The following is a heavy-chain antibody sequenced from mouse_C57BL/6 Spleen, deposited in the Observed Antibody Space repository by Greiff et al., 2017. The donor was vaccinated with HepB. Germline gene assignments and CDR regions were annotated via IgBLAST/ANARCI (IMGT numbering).Heavy chain of an antibody. J-gene: IGHJ3*01. CDR2: IDPSDSYT. Sequence: QVQLQQPGAELVMPGASVKLSCKASGYTFTSYWMHWVKQRPGQGLEWIGEIDPSDSYTNYNQKFKGKSTLTVDKSSSTAYMQLSSLTSEDPAVYYCARYDYGSSGGAYWGQGTLVTVSA. CDR1: GYTFTSYW. V-gene: IGHV1-69*01. CDR3: ARYDYGSSGGAY. D-gene: IGHD1-1*01.